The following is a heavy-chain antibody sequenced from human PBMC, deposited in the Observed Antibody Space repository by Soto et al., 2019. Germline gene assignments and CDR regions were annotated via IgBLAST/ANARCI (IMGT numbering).Heavy chain of an antibody. D-gene: IGHD1-1*01. V-gene: IGHV4-31*03. Sequence: SETLSLTCTVSGGSISSGGYYWSWIRQHPGKGLEWIGYIYYSGSTYYNPSLKSRVTISVDTSKNQFSLKLSSVSAADTAVYYCARELERVFDYWGQGTLVTVSS. CDR1: GGSISSGGYY. CDR3: ARELERVFDY. CDR2: IYYSGST. J-gene: IGHJ4*02.